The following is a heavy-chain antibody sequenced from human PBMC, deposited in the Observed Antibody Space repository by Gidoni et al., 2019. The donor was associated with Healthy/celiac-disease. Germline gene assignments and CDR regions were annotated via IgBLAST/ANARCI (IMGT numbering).Heavy chain of an antibody. D-gene: IGHD6-13*01. CDR1: GFTLSSYE. CDR3: ARDAGGQSETGIGV. Sequence: EVQLVAPGGGLVQLGGSLRLTCAAPGFTLSSYEMKWVRQAPGKGLEGVSYSSSSGSTIYYADSVKGRFTISRDNAKNSLYLQMNSLRAEDTAVYYCARDAGGQSETGIGVWGQGTLVTVSS. V-gene: IGHV3-48*03. J-gene: IGHJ4*02. CDR2: SSSSGSTI.